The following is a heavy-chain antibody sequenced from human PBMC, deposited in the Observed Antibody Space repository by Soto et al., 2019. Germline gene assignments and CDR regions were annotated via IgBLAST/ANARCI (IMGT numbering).Heavy chain of an antibody. CDR3: ALLRFLEWEQFDY. CDR2: ISYDGSNK. CDR1: GFTFSSYA. Sequence: QVQLVESGGGVVQPGRSLRLSCAASGFTFSSYAMHWVRQAPGKGLEWVAVISYDGSNKYYADSVKGRFTISRDNSKNTLYLQMNSLRAEDTAVYYCALLRFLEWEQFDYWGQGTLVTVSS. D-gene: IGHD3-3*01. V-gene: IGHV3-30-3*01. J-gene: IGHJ4*02.